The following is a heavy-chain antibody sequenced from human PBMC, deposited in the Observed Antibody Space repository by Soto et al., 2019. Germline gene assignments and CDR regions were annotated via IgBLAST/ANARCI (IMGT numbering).Heavy chain of an antibody. J-gene: IGHJ3*02. CDR2: IIPIFGTA. V-gene: IGHV1-69*13. Sequence: GASVKVSCKASGGTFSSYAISWVRQAPGQGLEWMGGIIPIFGTANYAQKFQGRVTITADESTSTAYMELSSLRSEDTAVYYCAREWSFGTYYYDSSGYSDAFDIWGQGTMVTVSS. CDR3: AREWSFGTYYYDSSGYSDAFDI. CDR1: GGTFSSYA. D-gene: IGHD3-22*01.